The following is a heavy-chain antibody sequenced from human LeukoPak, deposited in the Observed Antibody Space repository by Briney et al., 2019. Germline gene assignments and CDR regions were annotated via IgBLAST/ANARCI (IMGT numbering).Heavy chain of an antibody. CDR1: GGSISRYY. J-gene: IGHJ4*02. V-gene: IGHV4-59*12. CDR2: IYYSGST. Sequence: SETLSLTCTVSGGSISRYYWSWIRQPPGKGLEWIGYIYYSGSTNYNPALKSRVTISVDTSKNQFSLKLSSVTAADTAVYYCARLSSRNYYGSGRSDYWGQGTLVTVSS. CDR3: ARLSSRNYYGSGRSDY. D-gene: IGHD3-10*01.